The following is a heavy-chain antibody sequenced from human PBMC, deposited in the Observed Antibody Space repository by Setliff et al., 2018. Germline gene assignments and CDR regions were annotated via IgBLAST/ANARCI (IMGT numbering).Heavy chain of an antibody. D-gene: IGHD5-18*01. J-gene: IGHJ5*02. CDR2: IYHNGNS. V-gene: IGHV4-39*07. CDR1: GGSISRSSYY. CDR3: ASSRGQLRYSYGPNWFDP. Sequence: SETLSLTCTVSGGSISRSSYYWGWIRQPPGKGLEWIGTIYHNGNSYYNPSLKSRVTISVDTFKNQLSLKLNSLTAADTAVYYCASSRGQLRYSYGPNWFDPWGQGTLVTV.